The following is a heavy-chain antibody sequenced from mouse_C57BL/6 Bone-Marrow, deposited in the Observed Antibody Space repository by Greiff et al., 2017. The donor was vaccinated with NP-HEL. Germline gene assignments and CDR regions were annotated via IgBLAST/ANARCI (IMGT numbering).Heavy chain of an antibody. Sequence: QVQLQQPGAELVKPGASVKMSCKASGYTFTSYWITWVKQRPGQGLEWIGDIYPGSGSTNYNEKFKSKATLTVDTSSSTAYMQLSSLTSEDYAVYCCARWIIYDGYYEFAYWGQGTLVTVSA. CDR2: IYPGSGST. V-gene: IGHV1-55*01. J-gene: IGHJ3*01. CDR3: ARWIIYDGYYEFAY. CDR1: GYTFTSYW. D-gene: IGHD2-3*01.